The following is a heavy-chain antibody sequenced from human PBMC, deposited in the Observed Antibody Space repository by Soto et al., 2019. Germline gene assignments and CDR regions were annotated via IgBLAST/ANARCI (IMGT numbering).Heavy chain of an antibody. CDR2: ITPIFGTA. D-gene: IGHD6-6*01. J-gene: IGHJ5*02. V-gene: IGHV1-69*12. Sequence: QVQLVQSGAEVKKPGSSVKVSCKASGGTFSSYAIRWVRQAPGQGLEWMGGITPIFGTADYAQKFQGRVTITADASTSTAYMELSSLRSEDTAVYYCARDGIAARPIAWFDPWGQGTLVTVSS. CDR3: ARDGIAARPIAWFDP. CDR1: GGTFSSYA.